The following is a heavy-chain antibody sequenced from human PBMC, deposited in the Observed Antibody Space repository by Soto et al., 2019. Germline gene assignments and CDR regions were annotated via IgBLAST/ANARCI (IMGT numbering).Heavy chain of an antibody. D-gene: IGHD2-15*01. V-gene: IGHV3-23*01. CDR2: ISGSGGST. CDR3: ARDCSGGSCYHDY. CDR1: GFTFSSYA. J-gene: IGHJ4*02. Sequence: GGSLRLSCAASGFTFSSYAMSWVRQAPGKGLEWVSAISGSGGSTYYADSVKGRFTISRDNSKNTLYLQMNSLRAEDTAVYYCARDCSGGSCYHDYWGQGTQVTVSS.